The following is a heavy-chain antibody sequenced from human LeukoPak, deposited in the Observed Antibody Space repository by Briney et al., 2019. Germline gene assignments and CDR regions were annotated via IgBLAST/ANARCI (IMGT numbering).Heavy chain of an antibody. CDR3: ARDIRYDSSGYYYEYY. Sequence: SVKVFCKASGGTFSSYAISWVRQAPGQGLEWMGRIIPILGIANYAQKFQGRVTITADKSTSTAYMELSSLRSEDTAVYYCARDIRYDSSGYYYEYYWGQGTPVTVSS. J-gene: IGHJ4*02. CDR1: GGTFSSYA. D-gene: IGHD3-22*01. V-gene: IGHV1-69*04. CDR2: IIPILGIA.